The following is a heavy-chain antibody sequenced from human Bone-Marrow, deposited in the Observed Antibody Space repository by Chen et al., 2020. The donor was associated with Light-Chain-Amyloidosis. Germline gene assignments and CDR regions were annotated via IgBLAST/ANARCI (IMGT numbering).Heavy chain of an antibody. CDR1: GFTFSNYA. D-gene: IGHD2-2*01. Sequence: VQLVESGGGLVQPGGSLRLSCVGSGFTFSNYAMTWVRQAPGKGLEWVSVARGGDGPEYSADSVGGRFTIYRDNSKNTLYLQMNSLRAEDTAVYYCAKDRCTSISCSDFDYWGQGTLVTVSS. V-gene: IGHV3-23*04. CDR3: AKDRCTSISCSDFDY. J-gene: IGHJ4*02. CDR2: ARGGDGPE.